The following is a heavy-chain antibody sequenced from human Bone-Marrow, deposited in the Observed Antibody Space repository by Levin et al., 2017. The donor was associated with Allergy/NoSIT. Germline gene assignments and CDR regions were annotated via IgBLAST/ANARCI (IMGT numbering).Heavy chain of an antibody. D-gene: IGHD2-21*01. CDR2: IYHSGSP. Sequence: GSLRLSCTVSGDSIKSSFWSWIRQAPGKGLQYMGYIYHSGSPTYTPSLKSRVTMSVDTSKNHLTLTLTSVTAADAAAYYFARVKPIAAGVDFDYWGHGIRVVVSS. CDR1: GDSIKSSF. J-gene: IGHJ4*01. V-gene: IGHV4-59*01. CDR3: ARVKPIAAGVDFDY.